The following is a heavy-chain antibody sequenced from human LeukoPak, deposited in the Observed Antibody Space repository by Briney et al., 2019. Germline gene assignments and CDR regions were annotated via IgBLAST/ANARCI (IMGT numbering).Heavy chain of an antibody. J-gene: IGHJ4*02. Sequence: VASVKVSCKASGYTFTGYYLHWVRQAPGQGLEWMGWINPKSGGTNYAQKFQGRVTVTRDTSIDTAYMELSRLRSDDTAVYYCARSPHILTGENFDYWGQGTLVTVSS. CDR3: ARSPHILTGENFDY. CDR2: INPKSGGT. V-gene: IGHV1-2*02. D-gene: IGHD3-9*01. CDR1: GYTFTGYY.